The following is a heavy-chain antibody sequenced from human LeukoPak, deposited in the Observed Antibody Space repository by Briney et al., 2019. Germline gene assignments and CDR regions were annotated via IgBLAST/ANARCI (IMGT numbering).Heavy chain of an antibody. CDR3: ARRSYVVVPAAILGAVNWFDP. J-gene: IGHJ5*02. CDR2: INHSGST. V-gene: IGHV4-34*01. D-gene: IGHD2-2*02. Sequence: SETLSLTCAVYGGSFSGYYWSWIRQPPGKGLEWIGEINHSGSTNYNPSLKSRVTISVDTSKNQFSLKLSSVTAADTAVYYCARRSYVVVPAAILGAVNWFDPWGQGTLVTVSS. CDR1: GGSFSGYY.